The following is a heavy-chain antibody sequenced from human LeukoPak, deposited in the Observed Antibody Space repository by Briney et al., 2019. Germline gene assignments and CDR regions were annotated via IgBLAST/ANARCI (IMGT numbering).Heavy chain of an antibody. V-gene: IGHV4-34*01. CDR3: AREMGGQGWFDP. CDR1: GGSLGGYS. D-gene: IGHD1-26*01. CDR2: INHSGST. Sequence: PSETLSLTCAVYGGSLGGYSWSWIRQPPGKGLEWIGEINHSGSTNYNPSLKSRVTISVDTSKNQFSLKLSSVTAADTAVYYCAREMGGQGWFDPWGQGTLVTVSS. J-gene: IGHJ5*02.